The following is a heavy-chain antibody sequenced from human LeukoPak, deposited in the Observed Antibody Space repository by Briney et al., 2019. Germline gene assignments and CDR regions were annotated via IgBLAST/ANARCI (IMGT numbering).Heavy chain of an antibody. D-gene: IGHD3-22*01. CDR3: ARVDSPSAFDI. CDR2: ISGSGGSA. CDR1: GFTFSSYV. J-gene: IGHJ3*02. V-gene: IGHV3-23*01. Sequence: PGGSLRLSCAASGFTFSSYVMNWVRQAPGKGLEWVSSISGSGGSAYYADSVKGRFTISRDNAKNSLYLQMNSLRAEDTAVYYCARVDSPSAFDIWGQGTMVTVSS.